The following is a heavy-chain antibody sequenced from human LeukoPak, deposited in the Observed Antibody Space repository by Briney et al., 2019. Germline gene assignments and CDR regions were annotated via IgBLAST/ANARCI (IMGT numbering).Heavy chain of an antibody. J-gene: IGHJ4*02. CDR3: ARQRRYCSGDSCYQRTFDY. V-gene: IGHV3-30-3*01. CDR1: GFTFSSYA. D-gene: IGHD2-15*01. CDR2: ISYDGSNK. Sequence: PGRSLRLSCAASGFTFSSYAMHWVRQAPGKGLEWVAVISYDGSNKYYADSVKGRFTISRDNSKNTLYLQMNSLRAEDTAVDYCARQRRYCSGDSCYQRTFDYWGQGTLVTVSS.